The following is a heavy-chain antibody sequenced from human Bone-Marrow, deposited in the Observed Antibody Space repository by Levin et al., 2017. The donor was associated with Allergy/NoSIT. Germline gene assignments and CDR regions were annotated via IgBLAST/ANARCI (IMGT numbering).Heavy chain of an antibody. J-gene: IGHJ3*02. D-gene: IGHD5-24*01. V-gene: IGHV3-23*01. CDR2: ILGSGLGT. CDR3: AKDQMGDSDDDAFDM. Sequence: PGGSLRLSCAASGFTFSNYAMSWVRQAPGKGLEWVASILGSGLGTSYAASVRGRFIISRDNSKNPLFLHMSSLRADDTALYYCAKDQMGDSDDDAFDMWGQGTMVTVSS. CDR1: GFTFSNYA.